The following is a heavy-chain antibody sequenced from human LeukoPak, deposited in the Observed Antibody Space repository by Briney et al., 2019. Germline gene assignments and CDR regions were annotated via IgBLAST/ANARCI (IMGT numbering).Heavy chain of an antibody. V-gene: IGHV1-18*01. CDR2: ISAYNGNT. CDR1: VYTFTIYG. J-gene: IGHJ6*03. D-gene: IGHD3-3*01. CDR3: ARAGGFYDFWSGYYTRSYYYYMDV. Sequence: ASVKVSFKASVYTFTIYGISWVRQAPGQGREWMGWISAYNGNTNYAQKLQVRVTMTTDTSTSTAYMGLRSLRSDDTAVYYCARAGGFYDFWSGYYTRSYYYYMDVWGKGTTVTVSS.